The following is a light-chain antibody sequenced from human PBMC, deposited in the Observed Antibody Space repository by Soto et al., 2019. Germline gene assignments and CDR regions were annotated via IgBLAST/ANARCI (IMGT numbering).Light chain of an antibody. J-gene: IGKJ1*01. V-gene: IGKV1-39*01. CDR3: QQSYNTPRT. CDR1: QPISDY. Sequence: DIQMTQSPSSLSASVGDRVTITCRTSQPISDYLNWYQQKPGKAPSLLIYTASSLQTGVPSRFSGSGSGTHFTLTISSLQPEDFATYYCQQSYNTPRTFGQGTKVDIK. CDR2: TAS.